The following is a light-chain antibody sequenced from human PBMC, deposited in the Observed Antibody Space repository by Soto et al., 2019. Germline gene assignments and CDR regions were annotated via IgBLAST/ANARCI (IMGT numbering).Light chain of an antibody. CDR1: SSDFGGYTY. Sequence: QSALTQPASVSGSPGQSITISCTGTSSDFGGYTYVSWYQQHPGKAPKLMIFDATSRPSGVSNRFSGSKSDNTASLTIAVLQAEDEADYYCSSYTSTSTYVFGTGTKVTVL. V-gene: IGLV2-14*03. J-gene: IGLJ1*01. CDR3: SSYTSTSTYV. CDR2: DAT.